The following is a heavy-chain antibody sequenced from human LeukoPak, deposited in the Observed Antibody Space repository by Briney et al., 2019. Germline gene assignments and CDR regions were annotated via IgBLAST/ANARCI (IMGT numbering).Heavy chain of an antibody. D-gene: IGHD6-19*01. CDR2: ISSSSSTI. CDR3: ARDRKVYSSGWYDQFDY. V-gene: IGHV3-48*01. J-gene: IGHJ4*02. CDR1: GFTFSNAW. Sequence: GGSLRLSCAASGFTFSNAWMSWVRQAPGKGLEWVSYISSSSSTIYYADSVKGRFTISRDNAKNSLYLQMNSLRAEDTAVYYCARDRKVYSSGWYDQFDYWGQGTLVTVSS.